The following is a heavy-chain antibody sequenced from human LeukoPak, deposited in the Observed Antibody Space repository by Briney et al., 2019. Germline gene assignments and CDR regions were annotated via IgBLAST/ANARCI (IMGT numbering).Heavy chain of an antibody. D-gene: IGHD6-6*01. V-gene: IGHV3-66*01. CDR1: GFTDSTNY. J-gene: IGHJ3*02. CDR3: ASYRYGSSFAFDI. Sequence: QPGGSLRLSCGASGFTDSTNYMSWVRQAPGKGLEWVSIIYSGGSTYYADSVKGRFTISRDNSKNTLYLQMNSLRAEDTAVYYCASYRYGSSFAFDIWGQGTMVTVSS. CDR2: IYSGGST.